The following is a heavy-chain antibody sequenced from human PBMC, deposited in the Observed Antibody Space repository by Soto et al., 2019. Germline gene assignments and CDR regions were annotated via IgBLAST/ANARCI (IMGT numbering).Heavy chain of an antibody. J-gene: IGHJ4*02. Sequence: PGGSLGLSCAASGFTFSSYGMHWVRQAPGKGLEWVAVISYDGSNKYYADSVKGRFTISRDNSKNTLYLQMNSLRAEDTAVYYCAKDMYGRNYYGLDHWGQGTRVTVSS. D-gene: IGHD3-10*01. CDR1: GFTFSSYG. CDR2: ISYDGSNK. V-gene: IGHV3-30*18. CDR3: AKDMYGRNYYGLDH.